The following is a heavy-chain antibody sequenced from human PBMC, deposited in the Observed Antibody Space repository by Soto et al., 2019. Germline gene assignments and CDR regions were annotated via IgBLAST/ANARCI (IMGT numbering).Heavy chain of an antibody. CDR2: INPSGGST. V-gene: IGHV1-46*03. Sequence: GASVKVSCKASGYTFTSYYMHWVRQAPGQGLEWMGIINPSGGSTSYAQKFQGRVTMTRDTSTSTVYMELSGLRSEDTAVYYCASLTVVRGIHLDVWGQGTTVTVSS. CDR1: GYTFTSYY. CDR3: ASLTVVRGIHLDV. J-gene: IGHJ6*02. D-gene: IGHD3-10*01.